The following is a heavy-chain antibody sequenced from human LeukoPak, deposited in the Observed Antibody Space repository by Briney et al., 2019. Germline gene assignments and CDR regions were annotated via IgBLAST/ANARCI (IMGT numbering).Heavy chain of an antibody. D-gene: IGHD2-15*01. CDR1: GFTFSGHW. J-gene: IGHJ4*02. CDR3: AKAPVTTCSGAYCYPFDY. Sequence: PGGSLRLSCTASGFTFSGHWIHWVRQPPGMGLVWVSRINERGTDSMYAESVKGRFTISRDSYKNTLYLQMNSLRAEDAAVYYCAKAPVTTCSGAYCYPFDYWGQGTLVTVSS. V-gene: IGHV3-74*03. CDR2: INERGTDS.